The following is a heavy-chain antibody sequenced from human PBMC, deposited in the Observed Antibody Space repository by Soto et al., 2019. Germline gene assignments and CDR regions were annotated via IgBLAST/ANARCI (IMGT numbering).Heavy chain of an antibody. CDR2: ISYDGSNK. Sequence: QVQLVESGGGVVQPGRSLRLSCAASGFTFSSYAMHWVRQAPGKGLEWVAVISYDGSNKYYADSVKGRFTISRDNSENTLYLQMNSLRAEDTAVYYCASRYCSSTSCSPVYWYFDLWGRGTLVTVSS. CDR1: GFTFSSYA. D-gene: IGHD2-2*01. J-gene: IGHJ2*01. V-gene: IGHV3-30-3*01. CDR3: ASRYCSSTSCSPVYWYFDL.